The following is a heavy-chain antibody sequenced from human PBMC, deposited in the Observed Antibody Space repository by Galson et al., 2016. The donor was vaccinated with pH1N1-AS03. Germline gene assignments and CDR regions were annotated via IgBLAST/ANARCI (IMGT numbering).Heavy chain of an antibody. V-gene: IGHV2-5*02. J-gene: IGHJ4*01. CDR1: GFSLSTSGEG. CDR3: VHRRRTITVASVFDY. CDR2: IHWDDDK. Sequence: PALVKPTQTLTLTCTFSGFSLSTSGEGVGWIRQPPGKALEWITLIHWDDDKRYSPSLRTRLTITKDTPKNQVVLTMTNMDPVDTATYFCVHRRRTITVASVFDYWGQGTLVTVSS. D-gene: IGHD5-12*01.